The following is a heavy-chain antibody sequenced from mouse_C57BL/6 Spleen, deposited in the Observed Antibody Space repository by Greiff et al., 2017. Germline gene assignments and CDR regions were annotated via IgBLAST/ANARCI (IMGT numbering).Heavy chain of an antibody. Sequence: QVQLQQSGAALVKPGDSVKLSCTASGYPFTSYWMHWVKQRPGQGLEWIVMIHPNSGSPNYNEKFKSTTILTVDKSSRTAYMQLSSLTSEDSAVYYCATPHYYGRLDYWGQGTTHTVTS. CDR3: ATPHYYGRLDY. CDR1: GYPFTSYW. D-gene: IGHD1-2*01. V-gene: IGHV1-64*01. CDR2: IHPNSGSP. J-gene: IGHJ2*01.